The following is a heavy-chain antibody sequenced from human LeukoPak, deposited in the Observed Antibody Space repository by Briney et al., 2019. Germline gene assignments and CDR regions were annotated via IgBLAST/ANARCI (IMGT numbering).Heavy chain of an antibody. CDR3: ARGRGIVGATRLYYFDY. V-gene: IGHV1-2*02. D-gene: IGHD1-26*01. J-gene: IGHJ4*02. CDR2: INPNSGGT. CDR1: GYTFTGYY. Sequence: GASVKVSCKASGYTFTGYYMHWVRQAPGQGLEWMGWINPNSGGTNYAQKFQGRVTMTRDTSISTAYMELSRPRSDDTAVYYCARGRGIVGATRLYYFDYWGQGTLVTVSS.